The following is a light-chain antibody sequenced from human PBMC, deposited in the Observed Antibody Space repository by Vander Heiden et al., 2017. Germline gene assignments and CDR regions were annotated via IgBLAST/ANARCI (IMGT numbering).Light chain of an antibody. CDR3: HVWERSMDHVV. V-gene: IGLV3-21*02. CDR2: DDS. Sequence: SYVLTQPPSGSVAPGETARITCGGNNIGRKIVHWHQQKPGQAPVLVVYDDSVRLSGIPERFSVYKSETTATLNSCSVEAVDEAEYYCHVWERSMDHVVFGGGTKRIVL. J-gene: IGLJ2*01. CDR1: NIGRKI.